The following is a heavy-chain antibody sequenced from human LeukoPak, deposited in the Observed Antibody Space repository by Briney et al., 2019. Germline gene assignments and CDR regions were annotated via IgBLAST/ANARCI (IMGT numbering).Heavy chain of an antibody. J-gene: IGHJ6*03. V-gene: IGHV3-7*01. Sequence: GGSLRLSCAASGFTFSSYSMNWVRRAPGKGLEWVANIKQDGSEKYYVDSVKGRFTISRDNAKNSLYLQMNSLRAEDTAVYYCARDSTSDSSSWYLPWGYYYYYMDVWGKGTTVTVSS. CDR2: IKQDGSEK. D-gene: IGHD6-13*01. CDR3: ARDSTSDSSSWYLPWGYYYYYMDV. CDR1: GFTFSSYS.